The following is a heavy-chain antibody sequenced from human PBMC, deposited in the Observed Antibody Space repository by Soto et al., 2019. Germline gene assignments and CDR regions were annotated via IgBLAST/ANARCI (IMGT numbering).Heavy chain of an antibody. CDR1: GGSISSYY. CDR2: IYTSGST. CDR3: ARDHKWGYSYGHDY. V-gene: IGHV4-4*07. J-gene: IGHJ4*02. Sequence: PSETLSLTXTVCGGSISSYYWSWIRQPAGKGLEWIGRIYTSGSTYYNPSLKSRVTMSVDTSKNQFSLKLSSVTAADTAVYYCARDHKWGYSYGHDYWGQGTLVTVSS. D-gene: IGHD5-18*01.